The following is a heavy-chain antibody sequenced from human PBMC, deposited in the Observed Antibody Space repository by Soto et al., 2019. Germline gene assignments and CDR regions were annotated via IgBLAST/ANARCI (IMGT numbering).Heavy chain of an antibody. V-gene: IGHV1-18*01. Sequence: GASVKVSCKASGYTFTSYGISWVRQAPGQGLEWMGWISAYNGNTNYAQKLQGRVTMTTDTSTGTAYMELRSLRSDDTAVYYCARDVGYSNYGLYYYYYYMDVWGKGTTVTVSS. D-gene: IGHD4-4*01. J-gene: IGHJ6*03. CDR1: GYTFTSYG. CDR2: ISAYNGNT. CDR3: ARDVGYSNYGLYYYYYYMDV.